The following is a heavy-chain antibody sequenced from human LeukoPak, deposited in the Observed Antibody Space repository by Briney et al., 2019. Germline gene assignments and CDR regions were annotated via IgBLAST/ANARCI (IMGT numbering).Heavy chain of an antibody. CDR2: INHSGST. V-gene: IGHV4-34*01. J-gene: IGHJ6*03. Sequence: SETLSLTCAVYGGSFSGYYWSWIRQPPGKGLEWIGEINHSGSTNYNPSLKSRVTISVDTSKNQFSLKLSSVTAADTAVYYCARAISAHSSPRINYYYYYMDVWGKGTTVTVSS. D-gene: IGHD6-13*01. CDR3: ARAISAHSSPRINYYYYYMDV. CDR1: GGSFSGYY.